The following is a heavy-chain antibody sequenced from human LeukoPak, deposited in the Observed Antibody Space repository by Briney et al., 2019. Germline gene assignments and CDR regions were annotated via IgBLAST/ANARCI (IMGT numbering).Heavy chain of an antibody. Sequence: GGSLRLSCAASGFTFDDYDLNWVRQAPGKGLEWVSGINWNGRSTGYADSVKGRLTISRDNAKNSLYLQMNSLRAEEDTAFYYCARATPRAPGHFDYWGQGILVTVSS. CDR3: ARATPRAPGHFDY. J-gene: IGHJ4*02. CDR2: INWNGRST. V-gene: IGHV3-20*04. CDR1: GFTFDDYD. D-gene: IGHD1-1*01.